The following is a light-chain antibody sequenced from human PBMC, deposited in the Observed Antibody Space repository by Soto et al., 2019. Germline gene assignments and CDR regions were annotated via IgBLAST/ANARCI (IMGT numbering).Light chain of an antibody. V-gene: IGKV1-39*01. CDR2: AAS. Sequence: DIQMTQSLSYLSASVGDRVNITCRASQSISSYLNWYQKKTGKAPELLIYAASSLQSGVPSRFSRIGSGTDFNLTLRSLQTEDCATYEGQQRYSTTRTFCPGTKVDIK. J-gene: IGKJ1*01. CDR1: QSISSY. CDR3: QQRYSTTRT.